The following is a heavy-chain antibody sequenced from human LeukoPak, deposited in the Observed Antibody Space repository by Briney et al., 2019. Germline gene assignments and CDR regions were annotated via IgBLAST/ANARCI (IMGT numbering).Heavy chain of an antibody. J-gene: IGHJ6*02. V-gene: IGHV5-51*01. CDR1: GYSFSSHW. D-gene: IGHD3-22*01. CDR3: ERGGDRSISPNYYPMDV. CDR2: VYPGNSDT. Sequence: GESLKTSCQGSGYSFSSHWIAWVRQIPGKGLGLMGIVYPGNSDTGYSPSFQGQVTIAADKSIGTAYLQWSTLKALDTAMYYCERGGDRSISPNYYPMDVWGQGTTVTVSS.